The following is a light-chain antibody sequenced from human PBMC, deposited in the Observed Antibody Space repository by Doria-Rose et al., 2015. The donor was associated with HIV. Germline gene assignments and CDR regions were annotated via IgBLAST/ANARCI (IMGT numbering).Light chain of an antibody. J-gene: IGKJ1*01. CDR1: QSFSSTY. CDR3: HQYGTSWT. V-gene: IGKV3-20*01. CDR2: DGS. Sequence: TQSPGTLSLSPGERATLSCRASQSFSSTYLAWYQQKPGQARSLLIYDGSTRSTGIPDRFSASWSGTDFTLTISRLEPEDFALYYCHQYGTSWTFGQGTKVEI.